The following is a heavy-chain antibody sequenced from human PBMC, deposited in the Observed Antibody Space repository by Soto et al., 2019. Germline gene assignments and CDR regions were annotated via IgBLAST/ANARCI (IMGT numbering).Heavy chain of an antibody. CDR2: ISYDGSNK. CDR1: GFTFSSYG. CDR3: AKDRGGSSWYARPLYYYGMDV. Sequence: QVQLVASGGGVVQPGRSLRLSCAASGFTFSSYGMHWVRQAPGKGLEWVAVISYDGSNKYYADSVKGRFTISRDHSKNTLYLQMNSLRAEDTAVYYCAKDRGGSSWYARPLYYYGMDVWGQGTTVTVSS. V-gene: IGHV3-30*18. J-gene: IGHJ6*02. D-gene: IGHD6-13*01.